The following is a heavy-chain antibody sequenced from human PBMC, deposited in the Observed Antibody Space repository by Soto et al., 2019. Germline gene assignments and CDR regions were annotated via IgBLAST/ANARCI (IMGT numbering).Heavy chain of an antibody. CDR2: INPSGST. Sequence: SETLSLTCAVYGGSFSGYYWSWIRQPPGKGLEWIGEINPSGSTNYNPSLKSRVTISVDTSKNQFSLKLSSVTAADTAVYYCARDPLGGYDPLMDVWGQGTTVTVSS. J-gene: IGHJ6*02. V-gene: IGHV4-34*01. CDR3: ARDPLGGYDPLMDV. D-gene: IGHD5-12*01. CDR1: GGSFSGYY.